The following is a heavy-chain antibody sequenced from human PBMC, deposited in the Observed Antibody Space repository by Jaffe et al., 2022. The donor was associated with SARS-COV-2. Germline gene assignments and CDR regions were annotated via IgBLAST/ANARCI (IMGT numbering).Heavy chain of an antibody. CDR3: ARHYSGNWFDP. J-gene: IGHJ5*02. CDR2: IYYTGIT. CDR1: GGSISSTSHS. D-gene: IGHD5-18*01. Sequence: QLQLQESGPGLVKPSETLSLTCDVFGGSISSTSHSWGWIRQPPGKGLEWIGGIYYTGITNYNPSLKSRVSISLDTSKNQFFLHLSSVAAADTAVYYCARHYSGNWFDPWGQGTLVTVSS. V-gene: IGHV4-39*01.